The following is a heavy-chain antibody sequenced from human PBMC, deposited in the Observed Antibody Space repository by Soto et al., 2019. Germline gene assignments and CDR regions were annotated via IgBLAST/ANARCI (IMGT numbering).Heavy chain of an antibody. Sequence: GGSLRLSCAASGFTFSSYGMHWVRQAPGKGLEWVAVISYDGSNKYYADSVKGRFTISRDNSKNTLYLQMNSLRAEDTAVYYCARKEYYYDSSGPIDYWGQGTLVTVSS. J-gene: IGHJ4*02. D-gene: IGHD3-22*01. CDR3: ARKEYYYDSSGPIDY. CDR2: ISYDGSNK. CDR1: GFTFSSYG. V-gene: IGHV3-30*03.